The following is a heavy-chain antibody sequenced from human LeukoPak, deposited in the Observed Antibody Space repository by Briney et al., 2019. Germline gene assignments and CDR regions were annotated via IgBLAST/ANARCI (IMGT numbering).Heavy chain of an antibody. CDR1: GFTFSSYS. D-gene: IGHD2-15*01. Sequence: GGSLRLSCAASGFTFSSYSMNWVRQAPGKGLEWVSYISSSSSTIYYADSVKGRFTISGDNAKNSLYLQMSSLRAEDTAVYYCARGVVVVVAATYNWFDPWGQGTLVTVSS. J-gene: IGHJ5*02. CDR2: ISSSSSTI. V-gene: IGHV3-48*01. CDR3: ARGVVVVVAATYNWFDP.